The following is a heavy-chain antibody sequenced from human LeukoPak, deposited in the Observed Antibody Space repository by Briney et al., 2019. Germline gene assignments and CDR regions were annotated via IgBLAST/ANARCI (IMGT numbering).Heavy chain of an antibody. V-gene: IGHV3-7*01. CDR2: IKQDGSEK. D-gene: IGHD3-3*01. CDR3: ARDRRITIFGVVRTLAFDI. Sequence: GGSLRLSCAASGFTFSSYWMSWVRQAPGKGLEWVANIKQDGSEKYYVDSVKGRFTISRDNAKNSLYLQMNSLRAEDTAVYYCARDRRITIFGVVRTLAFDIWGQGTMVTVSS. J-gene: IGHJ3*02. CDR1: GFTFSSYW.